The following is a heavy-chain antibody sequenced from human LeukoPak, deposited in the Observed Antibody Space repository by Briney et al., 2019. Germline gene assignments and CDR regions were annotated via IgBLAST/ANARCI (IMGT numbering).Heavy chain of an antibody. D-gene: IGHD6-13*01. CDR2: IYYSGST. CDR1: GGSISSYY. V-gene: IGHV4-59*08. CDR3: ARQGSSSSWPFDY. J-gene: IGHJ4*02. Sequence: SETLSLTCTVSGGSISSYYWSWIRQPAGKGLEWIGYIYYSGSTNYNPSLKSRVTISVDTSKNQFSLKLSSVTAADTAVYYCARQGSSSSWPFDYWGQGTLVTVSS.